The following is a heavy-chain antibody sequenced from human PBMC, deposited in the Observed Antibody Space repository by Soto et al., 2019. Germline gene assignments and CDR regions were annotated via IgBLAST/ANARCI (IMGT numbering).Heavy chain of an antibody. V-gene: IGHV1-3*01. CDR2: INAGNGNT. J-gene: IGHJ6*02. CDR3: ATSTIDTSTWKQYFYGMDV. Sequence: GAAVKVSCKASEHTFTRYVIHWVRQAPGQRLEWMGWINAGNGNTKYSQNFQGRVTITRDASASTAYMELGSLRSQDTAVYYCATSTIDTSTWKQYFYGMDVWGQGSTVTVSS. CDR1: EHTFTRYV. D-gene: IGHD6-13*01.